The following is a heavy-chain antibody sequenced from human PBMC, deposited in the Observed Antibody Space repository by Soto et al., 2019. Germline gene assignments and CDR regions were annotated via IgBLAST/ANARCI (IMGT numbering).Heavy chain of an antibody. J-gene: IGHJ6*02. CDR3: AKEGSSWYEWNYYYYYGMDV. Sequence: GGSLRLSCAASGFTFSSYGMHWVRQAPGKGLEWVAVISYDGSNKYYADSVKGRFTISRDNSKNTLYLQMNSLRAEDTAVYYCAKEGSSWYEWNYYYYYGMDVWGQGTTVTVS. D-gene: IGHD6-13*01. CDR2: ISYDGSNK. V-gene: IGHV3-30*18. CDR1: GFTFSSYG.